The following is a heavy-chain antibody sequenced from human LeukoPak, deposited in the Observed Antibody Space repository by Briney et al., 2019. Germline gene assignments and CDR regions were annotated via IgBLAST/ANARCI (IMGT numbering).Heavy chain of an antibody. Sequence: GKSLRLSCVASGFTFSNFGVHWVRQAPGKGLEWVAVISYNGHYEYYGESVKGRFTISRDNSKNTVSLQMDNLRIEDTAVYYCVRGGSPPTSTWSLDEWGQGALVTVSS. CDR2: ISYNGHYE. J-gene: IGHJ4*02. CDR3: VRGGSPPTSTWSLDE. CDR1: GFTFSNFG. V-gene: IGHV3-30*03. D-gene: IGHD1-26*01.